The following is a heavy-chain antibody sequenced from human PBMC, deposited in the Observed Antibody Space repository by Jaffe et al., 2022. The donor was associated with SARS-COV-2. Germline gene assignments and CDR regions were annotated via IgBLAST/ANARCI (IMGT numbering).Heavy chain of an antibody. CDR2: IYYSGST. D-gene: IGHD3-16*02. CDR3: ARGAGYYDYVWGSYRPRWFDP. J-gene: IGHJ5*02. CDR1: GGSISSYY. V-gene: IGHV4-59*01. Sequence: QVQLQESGPGLVKPSETLSLTCTVSGGSISSYYWSWIRQPPGKGLEWIGYIYYSGSTNYNPSLKSRVTISVDTSKNQFSLKLSSVTAADTAVYYCARGAGYYDYVWGSYRPRWFDPWGQGTLVTVSS.